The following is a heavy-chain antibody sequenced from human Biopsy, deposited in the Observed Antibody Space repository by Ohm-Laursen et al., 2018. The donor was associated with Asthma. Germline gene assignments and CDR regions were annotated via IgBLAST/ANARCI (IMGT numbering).Heavy chain of an antibody. D-gene: IGHD2-15*01. V-gene: IGHV4-61*01. CDR3: ARVPTTLRYFDL. Sequence: SDTLSLTSTVSGGSVSSGSYYWSWIRQPPGKGLAWVSYISYSGSTDYNPSLKSRLTISMDTSKNQFSLKLSSVTAADTAVYYCARVPTTLRYFDLWGRGTLVTVSS. CDR1: GGSVSSGSYY. J-gene: IGHJ2*01. CDR2: ISYSGST.